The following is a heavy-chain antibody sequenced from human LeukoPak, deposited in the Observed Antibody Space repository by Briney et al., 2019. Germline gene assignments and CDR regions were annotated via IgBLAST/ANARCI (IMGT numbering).Heavy chain of an antibody. CDR3: AKVNINYSWYYYYYMDV. V-gene: IGHV3-30*18. D-gene: IGHD4-11*01. Sequence: GGSLRLSCAASGFTFSSYGMHWVRQAPGKGLEWVAVISYDGSNKYYADSVKGRFTISRDNSKNTLYLQMNSLRAEDTAVYYCAKVNINYSWYYYYYMDVWGKGTTVTVSS. CDR1: GFTFSSYG. CDR2: ISYDGSNK. J-gene: IGHJ6*03.